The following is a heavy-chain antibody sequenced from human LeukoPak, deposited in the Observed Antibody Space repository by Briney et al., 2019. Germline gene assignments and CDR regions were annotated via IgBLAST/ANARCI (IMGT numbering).Heavy chain of an antibody. D-gene: IGHD6-13*01. CDR3: ARDRRSSKENWFDP. CDR2: INWNGGST. Sequence: GGSLRLSCAASGFTFDDYGMSWVRQAPGKGLEWVSGINWNGGSTGYADSVKGRFTISRDNAKNSLYLQMNSLRAEDTALYYCARDRRSSKENWFDPWGQGTLVTVSS. CDR1: GFTFDDYG. J-gene: IGHJ5*02. V-gene: IGHV3-20*04.